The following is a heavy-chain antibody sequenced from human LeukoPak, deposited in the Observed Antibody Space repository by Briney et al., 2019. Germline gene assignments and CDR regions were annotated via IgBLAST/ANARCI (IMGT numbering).Heavy chain of an antibody. CDR3: ARTTEDCSSTSCYQYWFDP. D-gene: IGHD2-2*01. CDR2: IYHSGST. Sequence: KCSETLSLTCTVSGYSISSGYHWGWIRQPPGKGLEWIGSIYHSGSTYYNPSLKSRVTISVDTSKNQFSLKVRSATAADTAVYYCARTTEDCSSTSCYQYWFDPWGQGTLVTVSS. V-gene: IGHV4-38-2*02. J-gene: IGHJ5*02. CDR1: GYSISSGYH.